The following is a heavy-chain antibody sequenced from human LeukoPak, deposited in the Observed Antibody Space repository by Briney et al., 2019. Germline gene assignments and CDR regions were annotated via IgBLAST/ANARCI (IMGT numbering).Heavy chain of an antibody. V-gene: IGHV3-21*01. J-gene: IGHJ4*02. CDR1: GFTFSRYS. CDR2: ISSSSTYV. D-gene: IGHD4-17*01. CDR3: AREDYGDYVFGH. Sequence: GGSLRLSCAASGFTFSRYSMNWVRQAPGKGLEWVSSISSSSTYVYYADSMKGRFTISRDNAKNSLYLQMDSLRAEDTAVYYCAREDYGDYVFGHWGQGTLVTVSS.